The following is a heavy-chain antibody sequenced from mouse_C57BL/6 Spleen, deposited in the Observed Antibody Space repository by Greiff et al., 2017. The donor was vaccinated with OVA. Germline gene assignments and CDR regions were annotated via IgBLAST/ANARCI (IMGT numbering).Heavy chain of an antibody. J-gene: IGHJ1*03. V-gene: IGHV1-22*01. CDR1: GYTFTDYN. CDR2: INPNNGGT. CDR3: ARPDWYFDV. Sequence: VVEPGASVKMSCKASGYTFTDYNMHWVKQSHGKSLEWIGYINPNNGGTSYNQKFKGKATLTVNKSSSTAYMELRSLTSEDSAVYYCARPDWYFDVWGTGTTVTVSS.